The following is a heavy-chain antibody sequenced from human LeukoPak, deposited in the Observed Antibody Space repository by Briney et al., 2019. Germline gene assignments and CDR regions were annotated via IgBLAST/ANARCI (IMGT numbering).Heavy chain of an antibody. V-gene: IGHV3-23*01. CDR2: ISVSGTTT. Sequence: GGSLRLSCATSGFTFSAFHMTWVRQAPGKGLEWVSAISVSGTTTYYADSVKGRLTISRDNSKNTMYLQMNSLRAEDTAVYYCAKDRGYWGLGTLVTVSS. CDR3: AKDRGY. CDR1: GFTFSAFH. J-gene: IGHJ4*02.